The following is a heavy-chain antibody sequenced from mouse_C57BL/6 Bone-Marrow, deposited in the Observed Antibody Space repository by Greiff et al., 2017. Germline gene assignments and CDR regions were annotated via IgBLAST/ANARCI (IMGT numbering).Heavy chain of an antibody. D-gene: IGHD2-2*01. CDR3: ARSEGGLYGYDGWYWYFDV. CDR1: GYTFTSYW. J-gene: IGHJ1*03. Sequence: VQLQQPGAELVKPGASVKLSCKASGYTFTSYWMHWVKQRPGQGLEWIGMIHPISGITNSNEKFKGKATLLVDKSPSTAYMQLSSLTSEDSAVYYCARSEGGLYGYDGWYWYFDVWGTGTTVTVSS. CDR2: IHPISGIT. V-gene: IGHV1-64*01.